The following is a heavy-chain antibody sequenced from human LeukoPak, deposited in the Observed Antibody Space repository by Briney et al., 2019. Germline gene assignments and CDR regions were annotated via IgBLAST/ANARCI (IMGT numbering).Heavy chain of an antibody. CDR1: GGSISGYY. CDR3: AIYQPRVSGAFDI. Sequence: SETLSLTCAVSGGSISGYYWSWIRQPPGKGLEWIGYIYSSGSTNYNPSLKSRVTISVDTSKNQFSLKLSSVTAADTAVYYCAIYQPRVSGAFDIWGQGTMVTVSS. D-gene: IGHD2-2*01. CDR2: IYSSGST. V-gene: IGHV4-59*12. J-gene: IGHJ3*02.